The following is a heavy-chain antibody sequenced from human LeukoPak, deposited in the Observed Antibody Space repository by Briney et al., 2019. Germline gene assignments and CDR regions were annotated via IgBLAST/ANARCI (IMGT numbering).Heavy chain of an antibody. Sequence: ASVKVSCKASGYTFTSYGISWGRQAPGQGLEWMGWISAYNGNKNYAQKLQGRVTMTTDTSTSTAYMELRSLRSDDTAVYYCARGSLHGANAHAFDIWGQGTMVTVSS. CDR1: GYTFTSYG. CDR2: ISAYNGNK. V-gene: IGHV1-18*01. D-gene: IGHD4/OR15-4a*01. J-gene: IGHJ3*02. CDR3: ARGSLHGANAHAFDI.